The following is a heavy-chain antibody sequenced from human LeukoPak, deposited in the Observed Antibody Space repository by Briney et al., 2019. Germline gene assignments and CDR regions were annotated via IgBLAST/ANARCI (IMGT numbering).Heavy chain of an antibody. D-gene: IGHD6-13*01. J-gene: IGHJ3*02. CDR2: INHSGST. CDR1: GGSFSGYY. V-gene: IGHV4-34*01. CDR3: ARGYSSAFDI. Sequence: SETLSLTCAVYGGSFSGYYWSWIRQPPGKGLEWIGEINHSGSTNYNPSLKSRVTILVDTSKNQFSLKLSSVTAADTAVYYCARGYSSAFDIWGQGTMVTVSS.